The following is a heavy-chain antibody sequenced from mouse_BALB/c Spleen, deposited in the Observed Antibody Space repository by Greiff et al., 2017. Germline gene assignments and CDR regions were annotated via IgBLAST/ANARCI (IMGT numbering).Heavy chain of an antibody. Sequence: VQLQQSGAELVRPGVSVKISCKGSGYTFTDYAMHWVKQSHAKSLEWIGVISTYYGDASYNQKFKGKATMTVDKSSSTAYMELARLTSEDSAVYYCTRRVIYYGNYDYWGQGTTLTVSS. CDR3: TRRVIYYGNYDY. CDR1: GYTFTDYA. V-gene: IGHV1S137*01. CDR2: ISTYYGDA. D-gene: IGHD2-1*01. J-gene: IGHJ2*01.